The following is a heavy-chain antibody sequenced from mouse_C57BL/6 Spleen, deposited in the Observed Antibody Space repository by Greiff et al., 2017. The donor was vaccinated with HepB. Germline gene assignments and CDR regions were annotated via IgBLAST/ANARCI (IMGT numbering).Heavy chain of an antibody. J-gene: IGHJ2*01. V-gene: IGHV1-55*01. CDR1: GYTFTSYW. CDR2: IYPGSGST. CDR3: ASSYYDGSKGADYFDY. D-gene: IGHD1-1*01. Sequence: QVQLQQPGAELVKPGASVKMSCKASGYTFTSYWITWVKQRPGQGLEWIGDIYPGSGSTNYNEKFKSKATLTVDTSSSTAYMQLSSLTSEDSAVYYCASSYYDGSKGADYFDYWGQGTTLTVSS.